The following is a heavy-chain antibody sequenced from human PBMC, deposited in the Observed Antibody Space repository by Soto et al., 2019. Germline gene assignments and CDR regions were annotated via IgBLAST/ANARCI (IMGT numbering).Heavy chain of an antibody. Sequence: PGGSLRLSCAASGFTFSSYWMSWVRQAPGKGLEWVANIKQDGSEKYYVDSVKGRFTISRDNAKNSLYLQMNSLRAEDTAVYYCARGTVYSSSWYSDYYFDYWGQGTLVTVSS. J-gene: IGHJ4*02. CDR3: ARGTVYSSSWYSDYYFDY. CDR1: GFTFSSYW. CDR2: IKQDGSEK. D-gene: IGHD6-13*01. V-gene: IGHV3-7*01.